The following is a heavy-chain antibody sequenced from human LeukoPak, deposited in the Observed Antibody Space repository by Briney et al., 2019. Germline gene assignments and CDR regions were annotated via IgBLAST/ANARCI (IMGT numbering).Heavy chain of an antibody. CDR2: INHSGST. V-gene: IGHV4-34*01. Sequence: SETLSLTCAVYGGSFSGYYWSWIRQPPGKGLEWIGEINHSGSTNYNPSLKSRVTISVDTSKNQFSLELSSVTAADTAVYYCARGVLRYFDWLPNHDAFDIWGQGTMVTVSS. CDR3: ARGVLRYFDWLPNHDAFDI. J-gene: IGHJ3*02. D-gene: IGHD3-9*01. CDR1: GGSFSGYY.